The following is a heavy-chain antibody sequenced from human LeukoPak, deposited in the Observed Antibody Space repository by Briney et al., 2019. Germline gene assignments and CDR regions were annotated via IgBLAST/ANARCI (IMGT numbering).Heavy chain of an antibody. D-gene: IGHD1-1*01. CDR1: GFTFSDYY. Sequence: GGSLRLSCAASGFTFSDYYMSWIRQAPGKGLEWVSYISSSGSTIYYADSVKGRFTISRDNAKNSLYLQMNSLRAEDTAVYYCARGSWRGTLDAFDIWGQGTMVTVSS. CDR2: ISSSGSTI. V-gene: IGHV3-11*01. J-gene: IGHJ3*02. CDR3: ARGSWRGTLDAFDI.